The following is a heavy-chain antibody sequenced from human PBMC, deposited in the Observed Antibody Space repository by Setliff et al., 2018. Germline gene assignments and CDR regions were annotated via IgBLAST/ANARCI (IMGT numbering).Heavy chain of an antibody. Sequence: SETLSLTCAVSGYFISSGYYWGWIRQPPGKGLEWIGSIYHSGSTYYNPTLKSRVTISVDTSKNQFSLKLSSVTAADTAVYYCARGGYSYGLGGFPLDYWGQGTLVTVSS. CDR2: IYHSGST. CDR3: ARGGYSYGLGGFPLDY. V-gene: IGHV4-38-2*01. J-gene: IGHJ4*02. CDR1: GYFISSGYY. D-gene: IGHD5-18*01.